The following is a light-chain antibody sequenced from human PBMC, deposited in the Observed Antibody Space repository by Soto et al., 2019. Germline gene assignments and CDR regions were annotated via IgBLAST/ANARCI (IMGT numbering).Light chain of an antibody. CDR2: DAS. CDR3: QQRSNWLT. J-gene: IGKJ4*01. CDR1: QSVSSY. V-gene: IGKV3-11*01. Sequence: EIVLTQSPATLSFSPGERATLSCRASQSVSSYLSWYQQKPGQAPRLLLYDASNRATGIPARFSGSGSGTDFTLTISSLEPEDFAVYYCQQRSNWLTFGGGTKVEIK.